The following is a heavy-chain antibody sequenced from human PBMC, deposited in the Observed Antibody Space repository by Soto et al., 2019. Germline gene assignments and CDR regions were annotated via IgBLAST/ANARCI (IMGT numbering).Heavy chain of an antibody. V-gene: IGHV3-33*01. D-gene: IGHD1-1*01. CDR2: RWYDGSNK. Sequence: QVQLVESGGGVVQPGRSLRLSCAASGFTFSSYGMHWVRQAPGKGLEWVAVRWYDGSNKYYADSVKGRFTISRDNSKNTLYLQMNSLRAEDTAVYYCARDKELDYNWFDPWGQGTLVTVSS. J-gene: IGHJ5*02. CDR3: ARDKELDYNWFDP. CDR1: GFTFSSYG.